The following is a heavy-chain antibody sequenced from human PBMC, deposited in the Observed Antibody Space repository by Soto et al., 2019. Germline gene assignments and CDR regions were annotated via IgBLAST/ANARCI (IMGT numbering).Heavy chain of an antibody. Sequence: GGSLRLSCAASGFTFSSYAMSWVRQAPGKGLEWVSAISGSGGSTYYADSVKGRFTISRDNSKNTLYLQMNSLRAEDTAVYYCAKDDRGNYDFWSGYYTGFDYWGQGTLVTVSS. V-gene: IGHV3-23*01. CDR3: AKDDRGNYDFWSGYYTGFDY. J-gene: IGHJ4*02. CDR2: ISGSGGST. D-gene: IGHD3-3*01. CDR1: GFTFSSYA.